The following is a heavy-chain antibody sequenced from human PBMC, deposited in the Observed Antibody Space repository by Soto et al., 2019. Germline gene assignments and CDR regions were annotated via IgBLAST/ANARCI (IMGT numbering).Heavy chain of an antibody. Sequence: QVQLQESGPGLVKPSETLSLTCTVSGGSISSYYWSWIRQPPGKGLEWIGYIYYSGSTNYSPSLKRRATISVDTSKNQFSLNLSSVTAADTAVYYCAREGVSSSWYYYYALDVWGQGTTVTVSS. V-gene: IGHV4-59*01. CDR2: IYYSGST. CDR1: GGSISSYY. CDR3: AREGVSSSWYYYYALDV. J-gene: IGHJ6*02. D-gene: IGHD6-13*01.